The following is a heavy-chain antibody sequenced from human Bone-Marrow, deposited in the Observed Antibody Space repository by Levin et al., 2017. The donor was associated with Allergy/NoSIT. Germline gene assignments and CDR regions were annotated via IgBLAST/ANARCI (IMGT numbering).Heavy chain of an antibody. J-gene: IGHJ4*02. Sequence: SLTTPGESVGWLRQPPGKALEWLALIYWHDDKRYSPSLKNRLTITKDNSKNQVVLTMTRMDPVDTATYFCARAKFEILTGPFDYWGQGSLVTVSS. V-gene: IGHV2-5*01. CDR1: SLTTPGES. CDR2: IYWHDDK. D-gene: IGHD3-9*01. CDR3: ARAKFEILTGPFDY.